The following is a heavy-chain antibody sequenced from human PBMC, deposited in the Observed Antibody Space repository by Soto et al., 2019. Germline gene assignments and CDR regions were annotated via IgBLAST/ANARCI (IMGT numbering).Heavy chain of an antibody. CDR2: ISSSSSSI. Sequence: GGSPRLSCAASGVTVDNYGMSWVRQATGRGLEWVSYISSSSSSIYYADSVKGRFTISRDNAKNSLYLQMNSLRAEDTAVYYCARVGRWVWTLEYYYMDVWGKGTTVTVSS. D-gene: IGHD3-16*01. J-gene: IGHJ6*03. V-gene: IGHV3-48*01. CDR1: GVTVDNYG. CDR3: ARVGRWVWTLEYYYMDV.